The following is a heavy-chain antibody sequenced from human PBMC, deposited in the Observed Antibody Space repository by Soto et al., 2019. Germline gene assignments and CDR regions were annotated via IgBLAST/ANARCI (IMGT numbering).Heavy chain of an antibody. CDR3: AREALVAAAGTDGP. V-gene: IGHV4-31*03. CDR1: GGSISSGGYY. J-gene: IGHJ5*02. Sequence: QVQLQESGPGLVKPSQTLSLTCPVSGGSISSGGYYWSWIRQHPGKGLEWIGYIYYSGSTYYNPSLKSRVTISVDTSKNQFSLKLSSVTAADTAVYYCAREALVAAAGTDGPWGQGTLVTVSS. D-gene: IGHD6-13*01. CDR2: IYYSGST.